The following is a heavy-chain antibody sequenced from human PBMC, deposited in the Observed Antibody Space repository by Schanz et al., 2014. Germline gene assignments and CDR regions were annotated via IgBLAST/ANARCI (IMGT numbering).Heavy chain of an antibody. CDR1: GFTFSNYA. Sequence: EVQLLESGGGWAQPGGSVRLSCAAPGFTFSNYAMHWVRQAPGKGLGWVANIKQDGSEKYYVDSVKGRFTISRDNAKKSLYLRMNSLRAEDTAVYYCARDAVPSVITPGFYYWGQGTLVTVSS. J-gene: IGHJ4*02. CDR3: ARDAVPSVITPGFYY. CDR2: IKQDGSEK. V-gene: IGHV3-7*01. D-gene: IGHD1-20*01.